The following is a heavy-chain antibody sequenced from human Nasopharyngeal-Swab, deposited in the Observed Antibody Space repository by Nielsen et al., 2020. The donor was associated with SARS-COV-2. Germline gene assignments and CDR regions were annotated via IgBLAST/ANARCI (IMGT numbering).Heavy chain of an antibody. V-gene: IGHV3-33*01. CDR3: ARDQTTVTTFYGMDV. CDR1: GFTFSSHG. D-gene: IGHD4-17*01. CDR2: IWYDGSNR. J-gene: IGHJ6*02. Sequence: GESLKISCAASGFTFSSHGMHWVRQAPGKGLEWVAVIWYDGSNRYYADSVKGRFTISRDNAKNSLYLQMNSLRAEDTAVYYCARDQTTVTTFYGMDVWGQGTTVTVSS.